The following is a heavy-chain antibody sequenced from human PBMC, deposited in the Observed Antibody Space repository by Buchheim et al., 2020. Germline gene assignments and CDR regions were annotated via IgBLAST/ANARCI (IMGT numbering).Heavy chain of an antibody. CDR1: GFTFSNYA. D-gene: IGHD6-19*01. V-gene: IGHV3-23*01. CDR2: ISGSGSNT. J-gene: IGHJ4*02. CDR3: AKHQWLVTVAGGFLDY. Sequence: EVQLLESGGGLVQPGGSLRLSCAASGFTFSNYAMSWVRQAPGKGLEWVSVISGSGSNTYYADSVKGRFTISRDNSKNTLYLQMNSLRAEDTAVYYCAKHQWLVTVAGGFLDYWGQGTL.